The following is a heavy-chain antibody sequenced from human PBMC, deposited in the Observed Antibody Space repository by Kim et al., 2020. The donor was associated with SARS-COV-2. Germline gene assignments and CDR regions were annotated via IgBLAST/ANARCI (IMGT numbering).Heavy chain of an antibody. CDR2: IKPDGREK. CDR1: GFSFSNYW. CDR3: ARGGYSNFDF. Sequence: GGSLRLSCAASGFSFSNYWMSWVRQAPGKGLEWVANIKPDGREKNYVDSVKGRFTISRDNAKSSLYLQMNFLTADDTAVFYCARGGYSNFDFCGQGTRVT. J-gene: IGHJ4*02. V-gene: IGHV3-7*01. D-gene: IGHD4-4*01.